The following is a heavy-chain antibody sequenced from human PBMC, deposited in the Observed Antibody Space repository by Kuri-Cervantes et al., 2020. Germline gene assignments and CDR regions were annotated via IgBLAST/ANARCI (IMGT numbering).Heavy chain of an antibody. Sequence: ASVKVSCKASGYTFTSYDISWVRQATGQGLEWMGWMNPNSGDTDYAQKFQGRVTMTRNTSINTAYLELNSLRSEDTAVYFCARAGRYATNWYFADWGQGTLVTVSS. D-gene: IGHD2-8*01. J-gene: IGHJ4*02. V-gene: IGHV1-8*02. CDR2: MNPNSGDT. CDR1: GYTFTSYD. CDR3: ARAGRYATNWYFAD.